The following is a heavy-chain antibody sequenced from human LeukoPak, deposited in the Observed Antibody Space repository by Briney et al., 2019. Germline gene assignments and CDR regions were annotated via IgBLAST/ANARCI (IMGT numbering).Heavy chain of an antibody. J-gene: IGHJ4*02. CDR1: AFSLNAYN. V-gene: IGHV3-21*04. CDR3: ANGRYCSSSSCYSIDY. CDR2: ISYTGTYI. Sequence: GGSLRLSCAASAFSLNAYNMNWVRQAPGKGLEWVSSISYTGTYIYYADSVKGRFTISRDNAQNSLYLQMNSLRAEDTAVYYCANGRYCSSSSCYSIDYWGQGTLVTVSS. D-gene: IGHD2-2*01.